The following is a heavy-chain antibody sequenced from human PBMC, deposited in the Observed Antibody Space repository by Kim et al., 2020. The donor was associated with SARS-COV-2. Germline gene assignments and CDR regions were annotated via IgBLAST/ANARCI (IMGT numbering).Heavy chain of an antibody. CDR2: ITGGSAWT. D-gene: IGHD6-13*01. CDR3: SKDPIAGDNVVWFSS. Sequence: GGSLRLSCAASGFTFSSSAMSWVRQAPGKGLEWVSTITGGSAWTDYADSAKGRFSISRDNSKTTLYPQMNILRAEATALYYCSKDPIAGDNVVWFSSSG. CDR1: GFTFSSSA. V-gene: IGHV3-23*01. J-gene: IGHJ5*01.